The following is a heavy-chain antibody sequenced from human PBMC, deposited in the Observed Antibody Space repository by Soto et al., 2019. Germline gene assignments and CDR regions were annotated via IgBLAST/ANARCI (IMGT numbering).Heavy chain of an antibody. Sequence: GGSLRLSCAASGFTFSSYAMSWVRQAPGKGLEWVSAISGSGGSTYYADSVKGRFTISRDNSKNTLYLQMNSLRAEDTAVYYCAKEAPSYSSGWYGYDYWGQGTLVTVSS. CDR2: ISGSGGST. J-gene: IGHJ4*02. D-gene: IGHD6-19*01. CDR3: AKEAPSYSSGWYGYDY. V-gene: IGHV3-23*01. CDR1: GFTFSSYA.